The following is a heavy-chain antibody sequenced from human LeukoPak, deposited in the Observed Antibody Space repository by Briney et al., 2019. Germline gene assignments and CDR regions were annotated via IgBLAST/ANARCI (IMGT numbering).Heavy chain of an antibody. CDR2: MNPNSGNT. J-gene: IGHJ6*03. CDR3: ARGRLGSYYYYMDV. V-gene: IGHV1-8*01. Sequence: ASVKVSCKASGYTFTSYDINWARRATGQGLEWMGWMNPNSGNTGYAQKFQGRVTMTRNTSISTAYMELSSLRSEDTAVYYCARGRLGSYYYYMDVWGKGTTVTISS. CDR1: GYTFTSYD. D-gene: IGHD3-10*01.